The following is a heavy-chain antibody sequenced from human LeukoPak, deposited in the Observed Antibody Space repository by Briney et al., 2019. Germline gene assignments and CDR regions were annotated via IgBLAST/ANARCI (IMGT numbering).Heavy chain of an antibody. Sequence: ASVKVSCKASGYTFASYGISWVRQAPGQVLGWMGWISAYNGNTNYAQKLQGRVTMTTDTSTSTAYMELRSLRSDDTAVYYCARTNPLAAVACHFDYWGQGTLVTVSS. V-gene: IGHV1-18*01. D-gene: IGHD6-19*01. CDR2: ISAYNGNT. CDR3: ARTNPLAAVACHFDY. CDR1: GYTFASYG. J-gene: IGHJ4*02.